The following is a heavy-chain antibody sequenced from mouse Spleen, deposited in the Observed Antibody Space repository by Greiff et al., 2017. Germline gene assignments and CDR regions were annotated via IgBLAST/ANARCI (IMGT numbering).Heavy chain of an antibody. V-gene: IGHV1-15*01. D-gene: IGHD2-14*01. J-gene: IGHJ3*01. Sequence: QVQLKESGAELVRPGASVTLSCKASGYTFTDYEMHWVKQTPVHGLEWIGAIDPETGGTAYNQKFKGKAILTADKSSSTAYMELRSLTSEDSAVYYCTTRGHMRYDEDWFAYWGQGTLVTVSA. CDR3: TTRGHMRYDEDWFAY. CDR2: IDPETGGT. CDR1: GYTFTDYE.